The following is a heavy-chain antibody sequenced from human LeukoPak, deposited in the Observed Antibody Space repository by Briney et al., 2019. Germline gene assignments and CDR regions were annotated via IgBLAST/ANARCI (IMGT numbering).Heavy chain of an antibody. CDR2: ISSSGGTK. CDR1: GFTFSPYS. CDR3: ARDREYSSGWFGPHFDY. Sequence: GGPLRLSCAASGFTFSPYSLNWVRQAPGKGLEWVSYISSSGGTKYYADSVKGRFTISRDNAENSLYLQMNSLRAEDTAVYYCARDREYSSGWFGPHFDYWGQGTLVTVSS. D-gene: IGHD6-19*01. V-gene: IGHV3-48*01. J-gene: IGHJ4*02.